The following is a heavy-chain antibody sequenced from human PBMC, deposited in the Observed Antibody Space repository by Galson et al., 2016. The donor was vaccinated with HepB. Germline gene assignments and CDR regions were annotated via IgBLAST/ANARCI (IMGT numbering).Heavy chain of an antibody. CDR3: ASNWNSRTRFDS. J-gene: IGHJ4*02. CDR2: IKQDGSEN. CDR1: GFTFSNYW. D-gene: IGHD1-20*01. V-gene: IGHV3-7*03. Sequence: SLRLSCAASGFTFSNYWMSWVRQAPGRGLEWVANIKQDGSENFYVDSVRGRFTISRDNGKNSLYLQMNSLRVEDTAVYYCASNWNSRTRFDSWGQGTLVTVSS.